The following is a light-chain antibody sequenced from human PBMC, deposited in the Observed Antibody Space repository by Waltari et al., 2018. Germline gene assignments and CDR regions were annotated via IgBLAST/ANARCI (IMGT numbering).Light chain of an antibody. CDR3: LQYNSYPWT. V-gene: IGKV1-5*03. J-gene: IGKJ1*01. Sequence: DIQVTQSPSTLSVSVGDRVTITCRASQSIVVWLAWYQQKPGKAPRLLIYKASYLESGVPSRFSGSGSGTEFTLTISSLQTDDFATYYCLQYNSYPWTFGQGTKVEIK. CDR2: KAS. CDR1: QSIVVW.